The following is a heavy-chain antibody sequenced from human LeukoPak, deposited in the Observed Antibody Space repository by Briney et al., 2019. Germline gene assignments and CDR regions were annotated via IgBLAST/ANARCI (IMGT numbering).Heavy chain of an antibody. CDR1: GGSISSSSYY. D-gene: IGHD3-16*02. CDR2: IYYSGST. CDR3: ARVYRVWPHGSWFDP. V-gene: IGHV4-39*01. J-gene: IGHJ5*02. Sequence: PSETLSLTCTVSGGSISSSSYYWGWIRQPPGKGLEWIGSIYYSGSTYYNPSLKSRVTISVDTSKNQFSLKLRSVTAADTAVYYCARVYRVWPHGSWFDPWGQGTLVTVSS.